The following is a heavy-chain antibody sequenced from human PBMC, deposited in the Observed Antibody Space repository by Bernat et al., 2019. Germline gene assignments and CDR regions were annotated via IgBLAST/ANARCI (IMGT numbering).Heavy chain of an antibody. D-gene: IGHD2-21*01. J-gene: IGHJ4*02. CDR2: IRSKAYGGTT. CDR1: GFTFGDYA. CDR3: TRGGLFFDY. V-gene: IGHV3-49*04. Sequence: EVQLVESGGGLVQSGRSLRLSCTASGFTFGDYAMSWVRQAPGKGLEWVGFIRSKAYGGTTEYAASVKGRFTISRDDSKSIAYLQMNSLKTEDTAVYYCTRGGLFFDYWGQGTLVTVSS.